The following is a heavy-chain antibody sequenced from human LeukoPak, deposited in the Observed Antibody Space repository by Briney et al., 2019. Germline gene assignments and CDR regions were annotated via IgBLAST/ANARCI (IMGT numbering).Heavy chain of an antibody. CDR3: AKEYKVGTTTKCFQH. V-gene: IGHV3-23*01. J-gene: IGHJ1*01. D-gene: IGHD1-26*01. CDR1: GFTISSYD. Sequence: GGSLRLSCAASGFTISSYDMSWIRQAPGKGLEWVSAISISGATTHYADSVKGRFTISRDNSKNTMYLEVNSLRAEDTAIYYCAKEYKVGTTTKCFQHWGQGTLVTVSS. CDR2: ISISGATT.